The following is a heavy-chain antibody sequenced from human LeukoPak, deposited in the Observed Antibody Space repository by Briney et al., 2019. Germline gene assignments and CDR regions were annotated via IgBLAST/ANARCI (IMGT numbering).Heavy chain of an antibody. Sequence: GGSLRLSCAASGFTFSSYSMNWVRQAPGKGLDWVSSISSSSSYIYYADSVRGRFTISRDNAKNSLYLQMNSLRAEDTAVYYCARVNSGYSSGWYLDWFDPWGQGTLVTVSS. J-gene: IGHJ5*02. D-gene: IGHD6-19*01. V-gene: IGHV3-21*01. CDR1: GFTFSSYS. CDR2: ISSSSSYI. CDR3: ARVNSGYSSGWYLDWFDP.